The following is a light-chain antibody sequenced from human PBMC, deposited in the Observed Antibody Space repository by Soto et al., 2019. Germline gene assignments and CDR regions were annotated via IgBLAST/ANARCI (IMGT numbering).Light chain of an antibody. CDR2: GAS. V-gene: IGKV3-20*01. J-gene: IGKJ4*01. CDR3: QHYGTSSS. CDR1: QSVGSSY. Sequence: EIVLTQSPGTLSLSPGERATLSCRASQSVGSSYLAWYQQKPGQAPRLLIYGASSRATGIPDRFSGSGSGTDFTLTISRLEPEDFAVYYCQHYGTSSSFGGGTQVEIK.